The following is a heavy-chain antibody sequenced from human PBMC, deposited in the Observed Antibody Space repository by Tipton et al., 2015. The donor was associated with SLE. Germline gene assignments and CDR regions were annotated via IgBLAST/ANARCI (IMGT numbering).Heavy chain of an antibody. CDR2: ISETGKT. Sequence: TLSLTCTVSGGSMRSYSWSWIRQPAGRGLEWIGYISETGKTDYNPSLRSRVIISVDTSKNQFSLKLSSVTAADTAIYYCASVDSGVWGQGTLVTVSS. CDR3: ASVDSGV. D-gene: IGHD3-10*01. J-gene: IGHJ4*02. CDR1: GGSMRSYS. V-gene: IGHV4-4*08.